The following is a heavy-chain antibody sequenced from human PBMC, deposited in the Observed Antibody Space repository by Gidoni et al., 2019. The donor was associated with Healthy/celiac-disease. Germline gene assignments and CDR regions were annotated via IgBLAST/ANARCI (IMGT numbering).Heavy chain of an antibody. J-gene: IGHJ5*02. V-gene: IGHV3-30*18. CDR3: AKDRSSYIQLWGNWPITWFDP. CDR1: GFTFRSYG. Sequence: QVQLVESGGGVVQPGRSLRLSCAASGFTFRSYGLHWARQAPGTGLVGVAVISYEGSNKNYADSVKGRFTISRDNSKNTLYLQMNSLRAEDTAVYYCAKDRSSYIQLWGNWPITWFDPWGQGTLVTVSS. D-gene: IGHD5-18*01. CDR2: ISYEGSNK.